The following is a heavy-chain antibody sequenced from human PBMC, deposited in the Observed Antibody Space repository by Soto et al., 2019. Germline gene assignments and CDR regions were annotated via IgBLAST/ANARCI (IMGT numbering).Heavy chain of an antibody. CDR2: IIPVFGKA. Sequence: SVKVSCKASGGTFSRYSISWVRQAPGQGLEWMGGIIPVFGKANYAEKFQGRVTITADESTSTGYMELRSLTAEDTAVYYCARDGTLYDSSAYYYVYWGQGTLVTVSS. V-gene: IGHV1-69*13. CDR1: GGTFSRYS. CDR3: ARDGTLYDSSAYYYVY. J-gene: IGHJ4*02. D-gene: IGHD3-22*01.